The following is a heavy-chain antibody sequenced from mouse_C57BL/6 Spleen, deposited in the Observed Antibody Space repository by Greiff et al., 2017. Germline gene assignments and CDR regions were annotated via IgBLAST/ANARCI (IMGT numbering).Heavy chain of an antibody. Sequence: EVHLVESEGGLVQPGSSMKLSCTASGFTFSDYYMAWVRQVPEKGLEWVANINYDGSSTYYLDSLKSRFIISRDNAKNILYLQMSSLKSEDTATYYCARIYYDYDVWYFDVWGTGTTVTVSS. V-gene: IGHV5-16*01. D-gene: IGHD2-4*01. J-gene: IGHJ1*03. CDR3: ARIYYDYDVWYFDV. CDR2: INYDGSST. CDR1: GFTFSDYY.